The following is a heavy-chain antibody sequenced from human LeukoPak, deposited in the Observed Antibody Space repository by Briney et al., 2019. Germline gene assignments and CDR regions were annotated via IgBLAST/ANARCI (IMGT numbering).Heavy chain of an antibody. D-gene: IGHD6-13*01. CDR3: ASSSSSSWYFDY. CDR2: IYYSGST. CDR1: GGSISSGDYY. V-gene: IGHV4-30-4*01. Sequence: SETLSLTCTVSGGSISSGDYYWSWIRQPPGKGLEWIGYIYYSGSTYYNPSLKSRVTISVDTSKNQFSLKLSSVTAADTAVYYCASSSSSSWYFDYWGQGILVTVSS. J-gene: IGHJ4*02.